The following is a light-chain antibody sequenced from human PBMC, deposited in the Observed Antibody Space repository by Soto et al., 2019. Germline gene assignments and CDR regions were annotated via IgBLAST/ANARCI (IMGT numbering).Light chain of an antibody. CDR3: SSYGGSNNFV. Sequence: QSALTQPASVSGSPGQSITISCTGTSSDVGGYNYVSWYQHHPGKAPKLMIYEVNKRPSGVPDRFSGSKSGNTASLIVSGLQADDEADYYCSSYGGSNNFVFGGGTKVTVL. CDR1: SSDVGGYNY. CDR2: EVN. J-gene: IGLJ2*01. V-gene: IGLV2-8*01.